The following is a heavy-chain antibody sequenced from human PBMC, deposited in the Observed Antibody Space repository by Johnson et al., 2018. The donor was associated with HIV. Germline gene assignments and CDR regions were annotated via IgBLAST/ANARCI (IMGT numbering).Heavy chain of an antibody. V-gene: IGHV3-NL1*01. CDR2: IYSGGST. CDR3: ARDGKCSSIGPDAFDV. J-gene: IGHJ3*01. Sequence: QVQLVESGGGLVQPGGSLRLSCAASGFTFSSYGMHWVRQAPGKGLEWVSVIYSGGSTYYADSLKGRFTISRDHSENTLYLQMNSLRPEDTAVYFCARDGKCSSIGPDAFDVWGQGTMVAVSS. CDR1: GFTFSSYG. D-gene: IGHD6-6*01.